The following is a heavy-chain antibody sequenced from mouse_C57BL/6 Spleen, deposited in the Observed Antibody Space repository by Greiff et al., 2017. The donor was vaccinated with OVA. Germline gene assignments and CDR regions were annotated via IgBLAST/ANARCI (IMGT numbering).Heavy chain of an antibody. CDR3: ARVGYDYDEGDY. Sequence: EVQLQQSGPELVKPGASVKMSCKASGYTFTDYNMHWVKQSHGKSLEWIGYINPNNGGTSYNQKFKGKATLTVNKSSSTAYMELRSLTSEESAVYYCARVGYDYDEGDYWGQGTTLTVSS. V-gene: IGHV1-22*01. CDR1: GYTFTDYN. D-gene: IGHD2-4*01. CDR2: INPNNGGT. J-gene: IGHJ2*01.